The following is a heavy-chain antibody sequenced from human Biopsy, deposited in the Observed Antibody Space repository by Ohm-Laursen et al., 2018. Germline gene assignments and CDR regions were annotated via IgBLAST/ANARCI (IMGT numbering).Heavy chain of an antibody. CDR2: IYNTETT. CDR1: YY. CDR3: ARHPTGFWFDP. V-gene: IGHV4-39*01. Sequence: YYMSWIRQPPGKGLEWIGSIYNTETTFYNPSLKSRVTISVDTSTNQFSLKVSSVTAADTALYFCARHPTGFWFDPWGHGTLVTVSS. J-gene: IGHJ5*02.